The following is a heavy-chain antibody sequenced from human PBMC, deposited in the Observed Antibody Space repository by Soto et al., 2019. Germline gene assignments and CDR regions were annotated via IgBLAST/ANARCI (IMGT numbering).Heavy chain of an antibody. CDR1: GGSISSYY. Sequence: QVQLQESGPGLVKPSETLSLTCTVSGGSISSYYWSWIRQPPGKGLEWIGYIYYSGSTNYNPSLKSRVTISVDTSKNQFSRKLSSVTAADTAVYYCARHVYSSGWYNDYWGQGTLVTVSS. J-gene: IGHJ4*02. CDR3: ARHVYSSGWYNDY. V-gene: IGHV4-59*08. CDR2: IYYSGST. D-gene: IGHD6-19*01.